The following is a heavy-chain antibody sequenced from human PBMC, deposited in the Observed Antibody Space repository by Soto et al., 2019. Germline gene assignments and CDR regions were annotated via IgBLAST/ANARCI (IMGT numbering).Heavy chain of an antibody. Sequence: GASVKVSCKASGYTFTSYAMHWVRQAPGQRLEWMGWINAGNGNTKYSQKFQGRVTITRDTSASTAYMELSSLRSEDTAVYYCARGLLRTYYYYYGMDVWGQGTTVTVSS. CDR2: INAGNGNT. V-gene: IGHV1-3*01. CDR3: ARGLLRTYYYYYGMDV. CDR1: GYTFTSYA. J-gene: IGHJ6*02. D-gene: IGHD3-3*01.